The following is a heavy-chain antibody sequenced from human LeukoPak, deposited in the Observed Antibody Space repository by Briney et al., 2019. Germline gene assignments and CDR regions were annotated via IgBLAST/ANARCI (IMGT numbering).Heavy chain of an antibody. CDR3: AGDYRYYFDTPEALDI. CDR2: IYPGDSDT. Sequence: GESLKISCKGSGYSFTSYWIGWVRQMPGKGLEWMGIIYPGDSDTRYSPSFQGQVTISADKSISTAYLQWSSLKASDTAMYYCAGDYRYYFDTPEALDIWGQGTMVTVSS. D-gene: IGHD3-22*01. J-gene: IGHJ3*02. V-gene: IGHV5-51*01. CDR1: GYSFTSYW.